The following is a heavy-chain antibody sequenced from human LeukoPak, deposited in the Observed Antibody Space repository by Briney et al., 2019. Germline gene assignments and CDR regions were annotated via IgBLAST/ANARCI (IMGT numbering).Heavy chain of an antibody. D-gene: IGHD2-15*01. J-gene: IGHJ6*02. CDR1: GFTFTSSA. V-gene: IGHV1-58*02. Sequence: SVKVSCKASGFTFTSSAMQWVRQARGQRLEWIGWIVVGSGNTNYAQKFQERVTITRDMSARTVYMELSSLRSEDTAVYYCAATVDYCSGGSCNNHYYGMDVWGQGTTVTVSS. CDR3: AATVDYCSGGSCNNHYYGMDV. CDR2: IVVGSGNT.